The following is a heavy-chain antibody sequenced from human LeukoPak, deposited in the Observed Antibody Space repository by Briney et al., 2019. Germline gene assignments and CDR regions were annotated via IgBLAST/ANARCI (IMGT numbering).Heavy chain of an antibody. CDR3: VIATTVTNHYYSWFDP. CDR1: GGSISSHY. V-gene: IGHV4-59*11. J-gene: IGHJ5*02. CDR2: MLYSGTA. Sequence: PSETLSLTCTVSGGSISSHYWSWIRQPPGKGLEWIGSMLYSGTAYYNPSLKSRVTISVDTSKNQFSLKLRSVTAADRAVYYCVIATTVTNHYYSWFDPWGQGTMVTVSS. D-gene: IGHD4-17*01.